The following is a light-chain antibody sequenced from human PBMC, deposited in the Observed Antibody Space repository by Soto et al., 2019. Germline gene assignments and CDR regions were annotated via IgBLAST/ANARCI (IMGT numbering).Light chain of an antibody. J-gene: IGKJ4*01. V-gene: IGKV4-1*01. CDR3: QQYYTTLS. CDR2: WAS. Sequence: DIVMTQSPDSLAVSLGERATINCKSSQSVLYNSDNKNYLAWYQQKPGQPRKLLIYWASTRDSGVTDRFSGSGSGADFTLTIRSLQAEDVAVYYCQQYYTTLSFGGGTKVEIK. CDR1: QSVLYNSDNKNY.